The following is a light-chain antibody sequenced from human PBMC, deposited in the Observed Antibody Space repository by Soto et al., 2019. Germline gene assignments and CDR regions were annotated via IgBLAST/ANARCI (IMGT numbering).Light chain of an antibody. V-gene: IGKV3-20*01. CDR2: DAS. J-gene: IGKJ4*01. CDR3: QQYADSPLT. Sequence: EIGLTQSQGTVSLSPGESATLSCRASQSIAKSYLAWFQHKPGQAPRLLIYDASSRATGIPDRFRGSGSGTDFTLTVSRLEPEDFAVYYCQQYADSPLTFGGGTKVDI. CDR1: QSIAKSY.